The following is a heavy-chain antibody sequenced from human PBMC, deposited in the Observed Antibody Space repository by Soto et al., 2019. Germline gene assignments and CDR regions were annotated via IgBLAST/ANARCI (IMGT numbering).Heavy chain of an antibody. CDR2: IIPIFGTA. J-gene: IGHJ6*02. CDR3: ARVVEGQQLDDMDNYYYGMDV. D-gene: IGHD6-13*01. Sequence: GASVKVSCKASGGTFSSYAISWVRQAPGQGLEWMGGIIPIFGTANYAQKFQGRVTITADESTSTAYMELSSLRSEDTAVYYCARVVEGQQLDDMDNYYYGMDVWAQGTTVTISS. V-gene: IGHV1-69*13. CDR1: GGTFSSYA.